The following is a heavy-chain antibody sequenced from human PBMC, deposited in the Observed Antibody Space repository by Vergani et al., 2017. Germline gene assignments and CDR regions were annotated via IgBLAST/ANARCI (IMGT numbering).Heavy chain of an antibody. CDR2: IWYDGSNK. Sequence: QVQLVESGGGVVQPGRSLRLSCAASGFTFSTYGMHWVRQAPGKGLEWVAVIWYDGSNKYYADSVKGRFTISRDNSKNTLYLQMNSLRAEETAVYYCARDTEINRGERPPDVWGQGTTVTVSS. CDR3: ARDTEINRGERPPDV. J-gene: IGHJ6*02. D-gene: IGHD1-1*01. V-gene: IGHV3-33*01. CDR1: GFTFSTYG.